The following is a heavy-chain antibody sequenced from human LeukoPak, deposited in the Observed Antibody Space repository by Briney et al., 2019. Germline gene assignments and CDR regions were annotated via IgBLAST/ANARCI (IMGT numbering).Heavy chain of an antibody. J-gene: IGHJ6*02. CDR1: GDSFSNYG. CDR2: ISADSGNR. CDR3: ASGSYLWGGMDV. V-gene: IGHV1-18*01. D-gene: IGHD1-26*01. Sequence: GASVKVSCKASGDSFSNYGFTWVRQAPAQGLEWMGWISADSGNRYYAQNFQHRVTMTTDTSTSTGYMELRRLRSDDTAVYYCASGSYLWGGMDVWGQGTTVTVSS.